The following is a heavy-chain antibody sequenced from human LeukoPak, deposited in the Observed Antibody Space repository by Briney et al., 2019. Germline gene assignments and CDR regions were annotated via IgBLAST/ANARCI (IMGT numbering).Heavy chain of an antibody. D-gene: IGHD3-16*01. V-gene: IGHV3-7*03. J-gene: IGHJ6*02. CDR3: ARGGGLDV. Sequence: GGSLRLSCAASGFMFSSNWMSWVRQAPGKGLEWLANIKQDGSEKYYLDSVKGRFTISRDNAKNSLYLQMSNLRAEDTAVYFCARGGGLDVWGQGATVTVSS. CDR1: GFMFSSNW. CDR2: IKQDGSEK.